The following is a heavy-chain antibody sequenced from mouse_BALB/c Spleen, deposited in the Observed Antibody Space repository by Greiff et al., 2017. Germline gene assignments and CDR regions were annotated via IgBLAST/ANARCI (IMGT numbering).Heavy chain of an antibody. CDR1: GFNIKDYY. CDR2: IDPENGNT. J-gene: IGHJ4*01. Sequence: EVQLQQSGAELVRPGALVKLSCKASGFNIKDYYMHWVKQRPEQGLEWIGWIDPENGNTIYDPKFQGKASITADTSSNTAYLQLSSLTSEDTAVYYCARYRYYAMDYWGQGTSVTVSS. CDR3: ARYRYYAMDY. V-gene: IGHV14-1*02. D-gene: IGHD2-14*01.